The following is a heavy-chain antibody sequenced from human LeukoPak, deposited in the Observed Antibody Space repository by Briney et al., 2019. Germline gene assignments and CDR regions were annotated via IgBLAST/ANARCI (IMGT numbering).Heavy chain of an antibody. J-gene: IGHJ4*02. CDR1: GYTFTSYG. CDR2: ISAYNGNT. CDR3: ARDEREYSYASLVRY. D-gene: IGHD5-18*01. V-gene: IGHV1-18*01. Sequence: ASVKVSCKASGYTFTSYGISWVRQAPGQGLEWMGWISAYNGNTNYAQKLQGRVTMTTDTSTSTAYMELRSLRSDDTAVYYCARDEREYSYASLVRYWGQGTLVTVSS.